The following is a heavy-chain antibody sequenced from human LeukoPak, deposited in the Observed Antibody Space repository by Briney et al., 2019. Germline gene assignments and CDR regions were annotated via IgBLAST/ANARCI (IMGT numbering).Heavy chain of an antibody. V-gene: IGHV1-18*01. D-gene: IGHD3-10*01. CDR3: ARDGSGTWNDY. CDR2: INAYHGNT. CDR1: GYTFTSYG. J-gene: IGHJ4*02. Sequence: ASVKVSCKASGYTFTSYGISWVRQAPGQGLEWMGWINAYHGNTDYPQKLQGRVTLTTDTSASTAYMELRSLRSDDTAVYYCARDGSGTWNDYWGPGTLVTVSS.